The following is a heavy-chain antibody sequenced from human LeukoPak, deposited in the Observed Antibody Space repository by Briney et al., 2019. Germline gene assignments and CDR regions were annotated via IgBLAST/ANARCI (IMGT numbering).Heavy chain of an antibody. CDR1: GYTFTSYA. V-gene: IGHV1-3*03. CDR3: ARDYDSSGYYEPLGY. Sequence: ASVKVSCKASGYTFTSYAMHWVRQAPGQRLEWMGWINAGNGYTKYSQEFQGRVTITRDTSASTAYMELSSLRSEDTAVYYCARDYDSSGYYEPLGYWGQGTLVTVSS. D-gene: IGHD3-22*01. CDR2: INAGNGYT. J-gene: IGHJ4*02.